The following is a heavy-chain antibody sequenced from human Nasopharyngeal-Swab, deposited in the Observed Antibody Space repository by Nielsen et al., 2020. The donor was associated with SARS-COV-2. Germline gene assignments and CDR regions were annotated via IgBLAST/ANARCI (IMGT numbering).Heavy chain of an antibody. CDR2: INPYSGDT. Sequence: VSVKVSCKASGYFFTDYYMHWVRQAPGQGLEWMGRINPYSGDTKYAQNFQGRVTVTRDTSINTVYVELSSLTSDDTAVYYCVRDDGDVPGITGSGPPGGFWGQGTLVTVSS. CDR1: GYFFTDYY. CDR3: VRDDGDVPGITGSGPPGGF. J-gene: IGHJ4*02. D-gene: IGHD6-13*01. V-gene: IGHV1-2*06.